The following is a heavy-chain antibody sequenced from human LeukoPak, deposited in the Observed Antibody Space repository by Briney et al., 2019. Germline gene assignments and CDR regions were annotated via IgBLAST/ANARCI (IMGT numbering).Heavy chain of an antibody. CDR2: IIPIFGTA. Sequence: GASVKVSCKASGGTFSSYAISWVRQAPGQGLEWMGGIIPIFGTANYAQKFQGRVTITAGESTSTAYMELSSLRSEDTAVYYCARAPFSSSSWDLYYYGMDVWGKGTTVTVSP. V-gene: IGHV1-69*13. CDR1: GGTFSSYA. D-gene: IGHD6-13*01. CDR3: ARAPFSSSSWDLYYYGMDV. J-gene: IGHJ6*04.